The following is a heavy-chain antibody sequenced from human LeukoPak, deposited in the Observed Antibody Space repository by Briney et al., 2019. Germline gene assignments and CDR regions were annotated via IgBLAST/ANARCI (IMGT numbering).Heavy chain of an antibody. CDR1: GFTFSDYY. D-gene: IGHD5-18*01. CDR2: ISSSGSTI. Sequence: GGALRLSCAASGFTFSDYYMSWLRQAPGKGLEGVSYISSSGSTIYYADSVKGRFTISRDNAKNSLYLQMNSLRAEDTAVYYCARAFGYGAFDIWGQGTMVTVSS. J-gene: IGHJ3*02. CDR3: ARAFGYGAFDI. V-gene: IGHV3-11*01.